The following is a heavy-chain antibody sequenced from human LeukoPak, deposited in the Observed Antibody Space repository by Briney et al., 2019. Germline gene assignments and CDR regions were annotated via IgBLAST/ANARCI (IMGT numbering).Heavy chain of an antibody. CDR1: GGTFSSYT. V-gene: IGHV1-69*13. J-gene: IGHJ4*02. Sequence: ASVKVSCKASGGTFSSYTISWVRQAPGQGLEWMGGITPIFGTANYAQKFQGRVTITAVESMSTAYMELSSLRSEDTAVYYCARGWLAETTVVTPYNYWGQGTLVTVSS. CDR2: ITPIFGTA. D-gene: IGHD4-23*01. CDR3: ARGWLAETTVVTPYNY.